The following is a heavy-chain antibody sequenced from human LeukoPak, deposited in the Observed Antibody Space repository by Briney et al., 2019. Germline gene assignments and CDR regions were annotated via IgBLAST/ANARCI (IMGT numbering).Heavy chain of an antibody. Sequence: PGGSLRLSCAASGFTFSSYSMNWVRQAPGKGLEWVSSISSSSSYIYYTDSVKGRFTISRDNAKNSLYLQMNSLRAEDTAVYYCARARYGSGSSSFDYWGQGTLVTVSS. CDR1: GFTFSSYS. CDR3: ARARYGSGSSSFDY. J-gene: IGHJ4*02. V-gene: IGHV3-21*01. D-gene: IGHD3-10*01. CDR2: ISSSSSYI.